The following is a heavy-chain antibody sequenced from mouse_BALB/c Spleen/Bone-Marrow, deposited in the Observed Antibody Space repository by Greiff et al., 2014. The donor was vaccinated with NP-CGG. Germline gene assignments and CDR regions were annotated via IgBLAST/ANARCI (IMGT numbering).Heavy chain of an antibody. Sequence: VQLKESGGGLVQPGGSRKLSCAASGFTFSSLGMHWVRQAPEKGLEWVAYISSGSSTIYYADTVKGRFTISRDNPKNTLFLQMTSLRSEDTAMYYCARWGGYFDVWGAGTTVTVSS. CDR1: GFTFSSLG. CDR2: ISSGSSTI. CDR3: ARWGGYFDV. V-gene: IGHV5-17*02. J-gene: IGHJ1*01.